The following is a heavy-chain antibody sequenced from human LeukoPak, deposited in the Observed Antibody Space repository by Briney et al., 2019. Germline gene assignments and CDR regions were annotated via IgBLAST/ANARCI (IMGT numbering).Heavy chain of an antibody. D-gene: IGHD5-12*01. CDR2: IYYSGST. CDR1: GGSISDYY. Sequence: SETLSLTCTVSGGSISDYYWSWFRQPPGKGLEWIGYIYYSGSTSYNPSLRSRVTISIDTSANRFSLELNSVTTADTAVYYCARDEGEWLRSDNGIDYWGQGTLVTVSS. J-gene: IGHJ4*02. V-gene: IGHV4-59*01. CDR3: ARDEGEWLRSDNGIDY.